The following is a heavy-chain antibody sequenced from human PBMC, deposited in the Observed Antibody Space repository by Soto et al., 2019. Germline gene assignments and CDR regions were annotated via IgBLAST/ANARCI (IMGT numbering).Heavy chain of an antibody. CDR1: GGTFSSYA. CDR3: ARTYSSSWYGGRDYYGMDV. CDR2: IIPIFGTA. V-gene: IGHV1-69*13. J-gene: IGHJ6*02. Sequence: GASVKVSCKASGGTFSSYAISWVRQAPGQGLEWMGGIIPIFGTANYAQKFQGRVTITADESTSTAYMELSSLRSEDTAVYYCARTYSSSWYGGRDYYGMDVWGQGTTVTVSS. D-gene: IGHD6-13*01.